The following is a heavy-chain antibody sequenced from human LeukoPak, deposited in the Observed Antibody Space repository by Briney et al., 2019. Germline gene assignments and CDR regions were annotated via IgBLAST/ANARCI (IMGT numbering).Heavy chain of an antibody. D-gene: IGHD6-13*01. J-gene: IGHJ6*03. CDR3: ARHVYSSSWIYYYYYMDV. CDR2: MYYSGST. V-gene: IGHV4-39*01. CDR1: GGSMSSSSYY. Sequence: SETLSLTCTVSGGSMSSSSYYWGWIRQPPGEGLEWIGSMYYSGSTYYNPSLKSRVTISVDTSKNQFSLKLSSVTAADTAVYFCARHVYSSSWIYYYYYMDVWGKGTTVTVSS.